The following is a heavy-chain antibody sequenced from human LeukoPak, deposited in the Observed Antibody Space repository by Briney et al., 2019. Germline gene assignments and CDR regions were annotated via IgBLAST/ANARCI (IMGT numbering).Heavy chain of an antibody. CDR1: GGSISTDY. J-gene: IGHJ4*02. D-gene: IGHD6-6*01. CDR3: ARLAGSSSSDY. Sequence: SETLSLTCTVSGGSISTDYWSWIRHSPGKGLEWIGYIYSSGSTNYNPSLKSRVTMSVDTSKNQFSLKLNSVTAADTAVYYCARLAGSSSSDYWGQGTLVTLAS. CDR2: IYSSGST. V-gene: IGHV4-4*09.